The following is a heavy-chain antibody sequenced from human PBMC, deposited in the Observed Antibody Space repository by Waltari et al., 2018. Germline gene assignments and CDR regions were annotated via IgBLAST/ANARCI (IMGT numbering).Heavy chain of an antibody. CDR1: GFTFDDYA. Sequence: EVQLVESGGGLVQPGRSLRLSCAASGFTFDDYAMHWVRQAPGKGLEWVSGISWNSGSIGYADSVKGLFTISRDNAKNSLYLQMNSLRAEDTALYYCVGARLVGYWGQGTLVTVSS. CDR3: VGARLVGY. V-gene: IGHV3-9*01. CDR2: ISWNSGSI. D-gene: IGHD6-19*01. J-gene: IGHJ4*02.